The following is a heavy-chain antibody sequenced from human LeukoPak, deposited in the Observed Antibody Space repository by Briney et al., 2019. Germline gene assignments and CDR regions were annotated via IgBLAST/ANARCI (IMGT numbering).Heavy chain of an antibody. Sequence: ASVKVSCKASGYTFTSYDINWVRQATGQGLEWMGIINPSGGSTSYAQKFQGRVTMTRDTSTSTVYMELSSLRSEDTAVYYCARLPDYYDSSGYSTPVDYWGQGTLVTVSS. CDR2: INPSGGST. CDR3: ARLPDYYDSSGYSTPVDY. D-gene: IGHD3-22*01. V-gene: IGHV1-46*01. CDR1: GYTFTSYD. J-gene: IGHJ4*02.